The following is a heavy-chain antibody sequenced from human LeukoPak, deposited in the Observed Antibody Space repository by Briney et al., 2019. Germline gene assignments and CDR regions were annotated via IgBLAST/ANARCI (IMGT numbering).Heavy chain of an antibody. CDR2: ISAYNGNT. D-gene: IGHD3-10*01. Sequence: ASVKVSCKASGYTFTSYGISWVRQASGQGLEWMGWISAYNGNTNYAQKFQGRVTMTRNTSISTAYMELSSLRSEDTAVYYCARSITMVRGVIITPSYYYYYMDVWGKGTTVTISS. CDR3: ARSITMVRGVIITPSYYYYYMDV. J-gene: IGHJ6*03. CDR1: GYTFTSYG. V-gene: IGHV1-18*01.